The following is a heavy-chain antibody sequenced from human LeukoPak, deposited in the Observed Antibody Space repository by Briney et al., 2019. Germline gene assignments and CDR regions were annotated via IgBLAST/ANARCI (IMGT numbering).Heavy chain of an antibody. J-gene: IGHJ4*02. V-gene: IGHV4-30-4*08. CDR3: AGSIAAAGTVGIDY. CDR1: GGSISSGDYY. Sequence: SQTLSLTCTVSGGSISSGDYYWSWIRQPPGKGLEWIGYIYYSGSTYYNPSLKSRVTIAVDTSKNQFSLKLSSVTAADTAVYYCAGSIAAAGTVGIDYWGQGTLVTVSS. D-gene: IGHD6-13*01. CDR2: IYYSGST.